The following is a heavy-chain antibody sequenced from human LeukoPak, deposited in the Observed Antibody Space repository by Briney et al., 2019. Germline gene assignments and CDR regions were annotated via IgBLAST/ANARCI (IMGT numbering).Heavy chain of an antibody. CDR2: INSNCGTA. CDR1: GFTFSIYA. D-gene: IGHD6-19*01. Sequence: PGGSLGLSCAASGFTFSIYAMSWVRQAQGKGVEGVSVINSNCGTAHYAGSVMGRFPISRDNSKNIVSLQMNSLRADDTAIYFCVRDRGSGWYYMDLWGQGTLVTVSS. J-gene: IGHJ4*02. V-gene: IGHV3-23*01. CDR3: VRDRGSGWYYMDL.